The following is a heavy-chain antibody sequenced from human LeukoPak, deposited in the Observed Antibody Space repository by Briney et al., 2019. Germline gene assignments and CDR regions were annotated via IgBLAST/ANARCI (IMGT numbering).Heavy chain of an antibody. CDR2: IHYSGSS. V-gene: IGHV4-39*01. CDR1: DGSVSSGTYY. Sequence: PSETLSLTCTISDGSVSSGTYYWGWIRQSPGKGLEWIGCIHYSGSSYYNPSLKSRAAIFVDTSRDQVSMDLSYVAAADTSLYYCVRHISANTGYFDSCGQGTLVTVSS. J-gene: IGHJ4*02. CDR3: VRHISANTGYFDS.